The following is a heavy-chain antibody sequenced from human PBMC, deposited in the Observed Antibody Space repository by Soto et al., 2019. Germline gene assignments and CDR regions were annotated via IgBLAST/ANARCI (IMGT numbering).Heavy chain of an antibody. CDR2: INHSGST. V-gene: IGHV4-34*01. D-gene: IGHD3-9*01. J-gene: IGHJ6*02. CDR3: ARNYEILTGYYLYFYGMDV. CDR1: GGSFSGYY. Sequence: PSETLSLTCSVCGGSFSGYYWSWIRQPPGKGLEWIGEINHSGSTNYNPSLKSRVTISVDTSKNQFSLKLSSVTAADTAVYYCARNYEILTGYYLYFYGMDVWGQGTTVTVSS.